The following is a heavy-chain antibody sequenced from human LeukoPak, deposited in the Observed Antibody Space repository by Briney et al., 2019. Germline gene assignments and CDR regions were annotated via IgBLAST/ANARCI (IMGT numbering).Heavy chain of an antibody. D-gene: IGHD6-13*01. CDR2: ISSSGRTI. Sequence: PGGALRVSCAASGFTFSDYYMSWIRQAPGKGLEWVSYISSSGRTIYYADSVKGRFTISRDNAKNSLYLQMNSLRAEDTAVYYCARARISIAAAGSGRFYFDYWGQGTLVTVSS. V-gene: IGHV3-11*01. J-gene: IGHJ4*02. CDR1: GFTFSDYY. CDR3: ARARISIAAAGSGRFYFDY.